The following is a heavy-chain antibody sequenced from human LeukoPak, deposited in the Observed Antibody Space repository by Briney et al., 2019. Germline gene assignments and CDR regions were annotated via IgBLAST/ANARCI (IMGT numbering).Heavy chain of an antibody. CDR1: GYTFTGYY. CDR2: INPNSGGT. V-gene: IGHV1-2*06. J-gene: IGHJ5*02. CDR3: ARAVGVVRTLGWFDP. D-gene: IGHD3-3*01. Sequence: ASVKVSCKASGYTFTGYYMHWVRQAPGQGLEWMGRINPNSGGTNYAQKFQGRVTMTRDTSISTAYMELSRLRSDDTAVYYCARAVGVVRTLGWFDPWGQGTLVTVSS.